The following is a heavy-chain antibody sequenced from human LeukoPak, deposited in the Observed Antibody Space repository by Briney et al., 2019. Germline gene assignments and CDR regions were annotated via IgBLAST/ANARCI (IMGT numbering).Heavy chain of an antibody. CDR2: IYYRGST. Sequence: SETLSLTCTVSGGSISSYYWSWIRQPPGKALEGFGYIYYRGSTNYNPSLRRRATIAVDSSRHQFLLRLCSVTAADTAVYYCARHAHTWSDYYGSSGEGPGAVDIWGHGTMVTVSS. V-gene: IGHV4-59*08. J-gene: IGHJ3*02. D-gene: IGHD1-26*01. CDR1: GGSISSYY. CDR3: ARHAHTWSDYYGSSGEGPGAVDI.